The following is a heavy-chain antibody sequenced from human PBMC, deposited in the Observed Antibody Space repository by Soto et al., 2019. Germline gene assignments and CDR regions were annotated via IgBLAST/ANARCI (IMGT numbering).Heavy chain of an antibody. CDR1: GGSISSGGYY. CDR2: IYYSGST. V-gene: IGHV4-31*03. Sequence: SETLSLTCTVSGGSISSGGYYWSWIRQHPGKGLEWIGYIYYSGSTYYNPSLKSRVTISVDTSKNQFSLKLSSVTAADTAVYYCTRVVSRTYYYDSSGYPRPYYFDYWGQGTLVTVSS. D-gene: IGHD3-22*01. J-gene: IGHJ4*02. CDR3: TRVVSRTYYYDSSGYPRPYYFDY.